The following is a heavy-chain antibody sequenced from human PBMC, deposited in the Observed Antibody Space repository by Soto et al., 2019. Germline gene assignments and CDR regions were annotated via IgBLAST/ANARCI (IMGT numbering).Heavy chain of an antibody. V-gene: IGHV4-59*08. Sequence: PSETLSLTCTVSGGSISSYYWSWIRQPPGKGLERIGYIYYSGSTNYNPSLKSRVTISVDTSKNQFSLKLSSVTAADTAVYYCARLRAVAGRLFVRWFDPWGQGTLVTVSS. CDR1: GGSISSYY. CDR2: IYYSGST. CDR3: ARLRAVAGRLFVRWFDP. J-gene: IGHJ5*02. D-gene: IGHD6-19*01.